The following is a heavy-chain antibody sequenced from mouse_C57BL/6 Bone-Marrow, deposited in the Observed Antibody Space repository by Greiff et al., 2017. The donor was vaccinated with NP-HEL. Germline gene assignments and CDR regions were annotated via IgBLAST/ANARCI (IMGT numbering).Heavy chain of an antibody. D-gene: IGHD1-1*01. J-gene: IGHJ4*01. CDR2: ISDGGSYT. Sequence: EVQRVESGGGLVKPGGSLKLSCAASGFTFSSYAMSWVRQTPEKRLEWVATISDGGSYTYYPDNVKGRFTISRDNAKNNLYLQMSHLKSEDTAMYYCARERVFTTVVAPRAMDYWGQGTSVTVSS. CDR1: GFTFSSYA. CDR3: ARERVFTTVVAPRAMDY. V-gene: IGHV5-4*01.